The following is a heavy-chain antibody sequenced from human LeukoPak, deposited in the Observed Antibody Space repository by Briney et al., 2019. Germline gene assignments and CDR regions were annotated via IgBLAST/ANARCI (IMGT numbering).Heavy chain of an antibody. V-gene: IGHV1-2*02. CDR1: GYTFTDYY. CDR3: ARPGSWWFDP. J-gene: IGHJ5*02. CDR2: MNPNSAGT. D-gene: IGHD3-10*01. Sequence: ASVKVSCKASGYTFTDYYIHWVRQAPGQGLEWMGWMNPNSAGTNSAQKFQGRVAMTSDTSISTAYMELSSLRSDDTAVYYCARPGSWWFDPWGQGTLVTVSS.